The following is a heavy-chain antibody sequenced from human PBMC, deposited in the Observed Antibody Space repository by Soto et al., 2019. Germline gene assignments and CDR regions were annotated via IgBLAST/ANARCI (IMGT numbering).Heavy chain of an antibody. CDR1: GGSISTSRSY. D-gene: IGHD2-15*01. CDR3: ARGPTSELPNIVVVVAATNDAFDI. J-gene: IGHJ3*02. Sequence: PSETLSLTCNVSGGSISTSRSYWAWIRQPPGKGLEWLANIFYSGSTYYNPSLASRVTVSVDTSKNEFSLKLRSVTAADTAVYYCARGPTSELPNIVVVVAATNDAFDIWGQGTMVTVSS. CDR2: IFYSGST. V-gene: IGHV4-39*01.